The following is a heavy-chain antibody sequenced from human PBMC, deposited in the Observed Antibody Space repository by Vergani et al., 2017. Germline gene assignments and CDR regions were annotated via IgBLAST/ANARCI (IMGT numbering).Heavy chain of an antibody. CDR1: GGSISSYY. D-gene: IGHD1-1*01. V-gene: IGHV4-59*01. CDR2: IYYSGST. J-gene: IGHJ4*02. Sequence: QVQLQESGPGLVKPSETLSLTCTVSGGSISSYYWSWIRQPPGKGLEWIGYIYYSGSTNYNPSLKSRVTISVDTSKNQFSLKLSSVTAADTAVYYFARDSGTSRSIDYWGQGTLVTVSS. CDR3: ARDSGTSRSIDY.